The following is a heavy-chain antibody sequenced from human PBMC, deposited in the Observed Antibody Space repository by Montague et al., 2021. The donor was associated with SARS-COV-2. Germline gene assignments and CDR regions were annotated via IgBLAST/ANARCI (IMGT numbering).Heavy chain of an antibody. V-gene: IGHV4-39*01. CDR3: AWQSASSPFDH. D-gene: IGHD6-13*01. CDR2: VYYSGST. J-gene: IGHJ4*02. Sequence: SETLSLTCSVSGGSISTSNYYWGWIRQPPGKGLEWIGSVYYSGSTYYNPPLKSRVTVSVATSKNPFSLKISPVTAADTAVYFCAWQSASSPFDHWGQGTLVTVSA. CDR1: GGSISTSNYY.